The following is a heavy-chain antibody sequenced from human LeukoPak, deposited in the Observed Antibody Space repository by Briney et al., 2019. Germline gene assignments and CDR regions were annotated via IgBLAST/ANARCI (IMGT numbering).Heavy chain of an antibody. V-gene: IGHV3-23*01. CDR2: VSGNGDSR. CDR3: ATQHFF. J-gene: IGHJ4*02. D-gene: IGHD2/OR15-2a*01. Sequence: QPGWSLRLSCAASGFDSSKRDMNGVRQAPGKGLEWVSVVSGNGDSRNYADSVKGLFTISRDNSKTTVYLQMNSLRAEDTAVYYCATQHFFWGQGILVSVSS. CDR1: GFDSSKRD.